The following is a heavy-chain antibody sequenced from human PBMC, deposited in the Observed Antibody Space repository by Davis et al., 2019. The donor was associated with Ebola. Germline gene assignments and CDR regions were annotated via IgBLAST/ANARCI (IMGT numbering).Heavy chain of an antibody. CDR2: ISSSSSYI. V-gene: IGHV3-21*01. CDR3: AREKAASYFDY. CDR1: GFTFSSYA. D-gene: IGHD6-13*01. J-gene: IGHJ4*02. Sequence: GESLKISCAASGFTFSSYAMSWVRQAPGKGLEWVSSISSSSSYIYYADSVKGRFTISRDNAKNSLYLQMNSLRAEDTAVYYCAREKAASYFDYWGQGTLVTVSS.